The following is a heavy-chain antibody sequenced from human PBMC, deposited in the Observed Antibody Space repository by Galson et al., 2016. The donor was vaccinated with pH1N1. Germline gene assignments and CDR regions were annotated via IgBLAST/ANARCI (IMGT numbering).Heavy chain of an antibody. J-gene: IGHJ6*03. D-gene: IGHD3-16*01. Sequence: SLRLSCAGSRFTLSSYGIHWVRQAPGKGLEWVAFIRFAGDGQIYTGSVKGRFTISRDNSKNTVYLQMDSLRPDDTAEYFCAKVGLHDPSGHFYYMDVWGKGTTVTVSS. CDR2: IRFAGDGQ. CDR3: AKVGLHDPSGHFYYMDV. CDR1: RFTLSSYG. V-gene: IGHV3-30*02.